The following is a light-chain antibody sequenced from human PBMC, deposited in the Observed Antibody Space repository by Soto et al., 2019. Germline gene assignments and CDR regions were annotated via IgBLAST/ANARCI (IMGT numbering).Light chain of an antibody. CDR3: NSRGGSRPYYV. CDR1: SSDIGAYNS. V-gene: IGLV2-14*01. CDR2: EVS. Sequence: QSALTQPASVSGSPGQSITISCTGTSSDIGAYNSVSWYQQYPGRAPKLMIYEVSNRPSGVSARFSASKSGNTASLTISGPPGEDEADYYCNSRGGSRPYYVFGTGTKVTVL. J-gene: IGLJ1*01.